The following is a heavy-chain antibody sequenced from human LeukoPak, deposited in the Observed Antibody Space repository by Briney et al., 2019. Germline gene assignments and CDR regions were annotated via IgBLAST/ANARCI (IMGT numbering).Heavy chain of an antibody. V-gene: IGHV4-59*12. CDR2: IYYSGST. J-gene: IGHJ6*03. CDR1: SGSISSYY. Sequence: SETLSLTCTVSSGSISSYYWSWIRQPPGKGLEWIGYIYYSGSTNYNPSLKSRVTISVDTSKNQFSLKLSSVTAADTAVYYCARDGRGLGFYYYYMDVWGKGTTVTVSS. CDR3: ARDGRGLGFYYYYMDV.